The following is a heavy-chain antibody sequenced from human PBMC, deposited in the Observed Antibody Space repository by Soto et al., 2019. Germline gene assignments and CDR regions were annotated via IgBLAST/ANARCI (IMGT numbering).Heavy chain of an antibody. D-gene: IGHD6-13*01. CDR3: TKELAAAGTRTDYYYGMDV. J-gene: IGHJ6*02. CDR1: GYTLTELS. V-gene: IGHV1-24*01. Sequence: GASVKVSCKVSGYTLTELSMHWVRKAPGKGLEWMGGFDPEDGETIYAQKFQGRVTMTEDTSTDTAYMELSRLRSEDTAVYYCTKELAAAGTRTDYYYGMDVWGQGATVTVSS. CDR2: FDPEDGET.